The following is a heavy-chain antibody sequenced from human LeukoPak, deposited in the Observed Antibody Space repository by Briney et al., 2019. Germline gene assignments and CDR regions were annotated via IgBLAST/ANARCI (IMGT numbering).Heavy chain of an antibody. J-gene: IGHJ4*02. CDR2: INGAGSSI. Sequence: GGSLRLSCAASGFTFSSYWMHWVRQTPGKGLGWVSRINGAGSSISYADSVKGRVTISRDNAKNTLYLQMNNLRAEDTAVYYCARGGDYKNDYWGQGTLVTVSS. CDR3: ARGGDYKNDY. V-gene: IGHV3-74*01. CDR1: GFTFSSYW. D-gene: IGHD4-17*01.